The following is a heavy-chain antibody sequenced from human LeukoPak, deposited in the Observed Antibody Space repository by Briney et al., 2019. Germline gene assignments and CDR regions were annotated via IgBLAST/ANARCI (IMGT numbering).Heavy chain of an antibody. CDR2: ISGSGGST. V-gene: IGHV3-23*01. D-gene: IGHD4-17*01. J-gene: IGHJ4*02. CDR1: GVTFSSYA. CDR3: AKDPPFYGDYDYFDY. Sequence: AGGSLRLSCAAAGVTFSSYAMSWVRPAPEKGREWVSAISGSGGSTYYADSVKGRFTISRDNSKNTLYLQMNSLRAEDTAVYYCAKDPPFYGDYDYFDYWGQGTLVTVSS.